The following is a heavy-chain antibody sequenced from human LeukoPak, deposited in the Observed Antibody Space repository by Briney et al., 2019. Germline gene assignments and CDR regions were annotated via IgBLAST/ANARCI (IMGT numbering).Heavy chain of an antibody. CDR3: ARESHIGLDY. J-gene: IGHJ4*02. CDR1: AFSFSTYA. V-gene: IGHV3-23*01. CDR2: ISGDGITT. Sequence: PGGSLRLSCAASAFSFSTYAMSWVRQAPGKGLEWVSVISGDGITTYYADSVKDRFTISRGNSKNTLYLQMTSLRAEDTAVYYCARESHIGLDYWGQGTLVTVSS. D-gene: IGHD2-21*01.